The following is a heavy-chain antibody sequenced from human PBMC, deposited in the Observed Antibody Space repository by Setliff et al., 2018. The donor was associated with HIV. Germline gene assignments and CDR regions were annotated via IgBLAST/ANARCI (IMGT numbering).Heavy chain of an antibody. CDR1: GDSVSSNSAA. V-gene: IGHV6-1*01. Sequence: SQTLSLTCAISGDSVSSNSAAWNWIRQSPSRGLEWLGRTYYRSKWYNDYAVSVKSRITINPDTSKNQFSLQLNSVTPEDTAVYYCARGTGIQLWLKGGDYYYYYMGVWGKGTTVTVSS. D-gene: IGHD5-18*01. CDR3: ARGTGIQLWLKGGDYYYYYMGV. CDR2: TYYRSKWYN. J-gene: IGHJ6*03.